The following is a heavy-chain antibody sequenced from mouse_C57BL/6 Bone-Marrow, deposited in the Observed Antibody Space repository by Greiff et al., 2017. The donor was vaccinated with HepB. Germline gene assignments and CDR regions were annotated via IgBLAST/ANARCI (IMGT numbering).Heavy chain of an antibody. Sequence: EVHLVESGGDLVKPGGSLKLSCAASGFTFSSYGMSWVRQTPDKRLEWVATISSGGSYNYYPDSVKGRFTISRDNAKNTLYLQMSSLKSEDTAMYYCARLQTGTGYFDVWGTGTTVTVSS. J-gene: IGHJ1*03. D-gene: IGHD4-1*01. CDR3: ARLQTGTGYFDV. CDR1: GFTFSSYG. V-gene: IGHV5-6*01. CDR2: ISSGGSYN.